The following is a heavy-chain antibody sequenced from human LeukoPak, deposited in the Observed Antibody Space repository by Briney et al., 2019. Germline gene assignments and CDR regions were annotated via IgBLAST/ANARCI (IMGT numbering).Heavy chain of an antibody. J-gene: IGHJ4*02. CDR2: IFYNGNT. D-gene: IGHD6-19*01. V-gene: IGHV4-39*01. CDR1: GDSISSNNYF. Sequence: SETLSLTCTVSGDSISSNNYFWGWICQPPGKGLEWIGEIFYNGNTYYNPSLKSRVTISVDTSKNQFSLKLNSVTAADTAVYYCAISSGSLDYWGQGTLVTVSS. CDR3: AISSGSLDY.